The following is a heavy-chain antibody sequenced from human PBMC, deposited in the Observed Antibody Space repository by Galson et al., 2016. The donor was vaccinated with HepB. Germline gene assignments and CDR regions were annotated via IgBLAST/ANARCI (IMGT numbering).Heavy chain of an antibody. CDR1: GGSISTSGYY. V-gene: IGHV4-39*01. CDR2: IYYSGST. D-gene: IGHD4-23*01. J-gene: IGHJ4*01. Sequence: ETLSLPCSVTGGSISTSGYYWTWIRQPPGKGLEWIGNIYYSGSTYNNPSLKSRVTISVDTSKDQFSLKLSAVTAADTAVYYRARQTTVVMEDFDYWGQGTLVTVSS. CDR3: ARQTTVVMEDFDY.